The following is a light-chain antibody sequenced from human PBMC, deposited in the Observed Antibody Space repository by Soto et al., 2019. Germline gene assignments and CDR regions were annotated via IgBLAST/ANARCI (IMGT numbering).Light chain of an antibody. V-gene: IGKV1-9*01. CDR2: AAS. CDR1: QDIADF. J-gene: IGKJ2*01. CDR3: QQLSSYPRT. Sequence: IQLTQSPSSLSASAGDRVTITCRASQDIADFLAWFQQKPGKAPKLLIYAASTLQGGVPSRFSGSGSGTDFTLTISSLRPEDFATYYCQQLSSYPRTFGQGTKLEIK.